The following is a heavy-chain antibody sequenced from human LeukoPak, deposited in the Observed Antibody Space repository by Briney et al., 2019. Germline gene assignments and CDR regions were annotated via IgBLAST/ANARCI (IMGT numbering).Heavy chain of an antibody. Sequence: SETLSLTCTVSGGSINSSYYYWGWIRQPPGKGLEWIGSIYYSGSTYYNPSLKSRVTISVDTSKNQFSLKLSSVTAADTAVYYCASKVAVAGSAPYWYFDLWGRGTLVTVSS. D-gene: IGHD6-19*01. CDR3: ASKVAVAGSAPYWYFDL. CDR1: GGSINSSYYY. J-gene: IGHJ2*01. CDR2: IYYSGST. V-gene: IGHV4-39*07.